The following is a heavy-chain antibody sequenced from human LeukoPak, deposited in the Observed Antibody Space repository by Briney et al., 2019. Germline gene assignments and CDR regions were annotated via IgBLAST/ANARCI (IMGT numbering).Heavy chain of an antibody. Sequence: GGSLRLSCGASGFIFSDYYMSWIRQAPGKGLEWISYISSSGTPEYYADSVKGRFTISRDNAKKSLFLQMNSLRDEDTAVYYCVRDDGHHWFDFWGQGTLVTVSS. CDR3: VRDDGHHWFDF. D-gene: IGHD1-1*01. V-gene: IGHV3-11*01. CDR2: ISSSGTPE. CDR1: GFIFSDYY. J-gene: IGHJ4*02.